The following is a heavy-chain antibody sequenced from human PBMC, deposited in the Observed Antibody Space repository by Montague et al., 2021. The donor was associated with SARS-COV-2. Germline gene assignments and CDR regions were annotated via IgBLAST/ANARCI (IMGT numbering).Heavy chain of an antibody. D-gene: IGHD1-26*01. Sequence: NNYAVSVRSRITINPDTSKNQISLQLNSVTPEDPAVYYCARTSASSDYWGQGTLFTVSS. J-gene: IGHJ4*02. V-gene: IGHV6-1*01. CDR3: ARTSASSDY. CDR2: N.